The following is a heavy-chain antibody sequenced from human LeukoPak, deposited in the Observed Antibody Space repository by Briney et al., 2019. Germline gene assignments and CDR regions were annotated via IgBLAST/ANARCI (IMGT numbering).Heavy chain of an antibody. CDR3: ARAATNWFDP. J-gene: IGHJ5*02. V-gene: IGHV3-23*01. CDR1: GLIYSSYA. D-gene: IGHD5-24*01. Sequence: GGSLRLSCDASGLIYSSYAMSWVRQAPGKGLEWVSSITASGDRTFYGDSVRGRFTVSRDNSKNTLYPQMNSLRAEDTAVYFCARAATNWFDPWGQGALVTVSS. CDR2: ITASGDRT.